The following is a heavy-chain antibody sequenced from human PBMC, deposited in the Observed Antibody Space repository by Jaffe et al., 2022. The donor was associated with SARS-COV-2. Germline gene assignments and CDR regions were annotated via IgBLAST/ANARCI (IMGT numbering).Heavy chain of an antibody. CDR3: ARCITGNPYYYYGMDV. CDR1: GFTFSSYA. CDR2: ISYDGSNK. D-gene: IGHD1-20*01. V-gene: IGHV3-30-3*01. Sequence: QVQLVESGGGVVQPGRSLRLSCAASGFTFSSYAMHWVRQAPGKGLEWVAVISYDGSNKYYADSVKGRFTISRDNSKNTLYLQMNSLRAEDTAVYYCARCITGNPYYYYGMDVWGQGTTVTVSS. J-gene: IGHJ6*02.